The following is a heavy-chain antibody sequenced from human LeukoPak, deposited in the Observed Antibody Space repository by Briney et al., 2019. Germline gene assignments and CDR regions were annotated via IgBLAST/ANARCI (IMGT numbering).Heavy chain of an antibody. CDR2: ISYDGSNK. J-gene: IGHJ4*02. CDR1: GFTFSSYA. V-gene: IGHV3-30*04. Sequence: GRSLRLSCAASGFTFSSYAMHWVRQAPGKGLEWVAVISYDGSNKYYADSVKGRFTISRDNSKNTLYLQMNSLRAEDTAVYYCARDSALDCWGQGTLVTVSS. D-gene: IGHD3-10*01. CDR3: ARDSALDC.